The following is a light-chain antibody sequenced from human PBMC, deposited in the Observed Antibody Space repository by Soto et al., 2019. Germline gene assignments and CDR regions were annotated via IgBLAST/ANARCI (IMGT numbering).Light chain of an antibody. Sequence: DILMTQSPSTLSASVGDRVTITCRASQSISNWLAWYQQKPGKAPKLLIYRASSLESGVPSRFSGSGSGTEFTLTISSLQPDDFATYYCQQYRAFGQGTKVDI. CDR3: QQYRA. CDR1: QSISNW. CDR2: RAS. V-gene: IGKV1-5*03. J-gene: IGKJ1*01.